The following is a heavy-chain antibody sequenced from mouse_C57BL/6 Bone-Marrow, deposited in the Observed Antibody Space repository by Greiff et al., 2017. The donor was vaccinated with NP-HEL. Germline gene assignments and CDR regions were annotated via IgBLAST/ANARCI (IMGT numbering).Heavy chain of an antibody. CDR1: GYTFTSYW. CDR2: IDPSDSYT. CDR3: ARSGIYYDYFAY. D-gene: IGHD2-4*01. J-gene: IGHJ3*01. V-gene: IGHV1-50*01. Sequence: VKLQQPGAELVKPGASVKLSCKASGYTFTSYWMQWVKQRPGQGLEWIGEIDPSDSYTNYNQKFKGKATLTVDTSSSTAYMQLSSLTSEDSAVYYCARSGIYYDYFAYWGQGTLVTVSA.